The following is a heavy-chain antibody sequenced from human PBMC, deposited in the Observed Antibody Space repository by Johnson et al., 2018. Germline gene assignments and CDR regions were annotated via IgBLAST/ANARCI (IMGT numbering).Heavy chain of an antibody. CDR1: GGSFSGYY. V-gene: IGHV4-34*01. CDR2: INHSGST. D-gene: IGHD4-17*01. J-gene: IGHJ6*02. Sequence: QVQLQQWGAGLLKPSETLSLTCAVYGGSFSGYYWSWIRQPPGKGLEWIGEINHSGSTNYNPSLKSRVTISLDTSKNQFSLKLNSVTAADTAVYYCARALYGDYGIYYYSYGMDVGGQGTTVTVSS. CDR3: ARALYGDYGIYYYSYGMDV.